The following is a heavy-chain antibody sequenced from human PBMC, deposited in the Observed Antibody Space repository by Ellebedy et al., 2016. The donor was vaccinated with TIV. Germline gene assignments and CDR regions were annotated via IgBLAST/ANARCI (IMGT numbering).Heavy chain of an antibody. CDR3: ATDGSYGDYRTPRHAFVI. D-gene: IGHD4-17*01. Sequence: GGSLRLSCVASGFSFSSYWMTWVRQAPGKGLEWVANIRLDGGDKYYVDSVKGRFTVSRDNAKNSLYLQMTSLRADDTAVYYCATDGSYGDYRTPRHAFVIWGQGTRVTVSS. CDR2: IRLDGGDK. J-gene: IGHJ3*02. CDR1: GFSFSSYW. V-gene: IGHV3-7*01.